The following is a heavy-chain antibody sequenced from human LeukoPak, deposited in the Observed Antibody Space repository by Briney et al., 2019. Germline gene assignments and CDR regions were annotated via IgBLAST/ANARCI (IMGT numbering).Heavy chain of an antibody. D-gene: IGHD6-6*01. CDR3: ARSYSSSSHYYYYGMDV. Sequence: SETLSLTCAVYGGSFSGYYWSWLRQPPGKGLEWIGEINHSGSTNYNPSLKSRVTISVDTSKNQFSLKLSSVTAADTAVYYCARSYSSSSHYYYYGMDVWGQGTTVTVSS. J-gene: IGHJ6*02. CDR2: INHSGST. V-gene: IGHV4-34*01. CDR1: GGSFSGYY.